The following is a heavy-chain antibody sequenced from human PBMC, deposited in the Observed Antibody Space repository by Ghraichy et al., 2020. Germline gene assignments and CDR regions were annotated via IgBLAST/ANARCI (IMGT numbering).Heavy chain of an antibody. CDR3: AKGGIVVVVAATPTLPQN. V-gene: IGHV3-23*01. Sequence: GGSLRLSCAASGFTFSSYAMSWVRQAPGKGLEWVSAISGSGGSTYYADSVKGRFTISRDNSKNTLYLQMNSLRAEDTAVYYCAKGGIVVVVAATPTLPQNWGQGTLVTVSS. D-gene: IGHD2-15*01. CDR1: GFTFSSYA. CDR2: ISGSGGST. J-gene: IGHJ4*02.